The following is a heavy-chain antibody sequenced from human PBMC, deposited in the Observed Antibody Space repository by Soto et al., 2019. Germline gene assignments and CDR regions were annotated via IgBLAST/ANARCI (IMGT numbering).Heavy chain of an antibody. CDR2: IWYDGSNK. CDR1: GFTFSSYG. CDR3: ARDYPSPHYYYGMDV. Sequence: QVQLVESGGGVVQPGRSLRLSCAASGFTFSSYGMHWVRQAPGTGLEWVAVIWYDGSNKYYADSVKGRFTISRDNSKDTLYLQMNSLRAEDTAVYYCARDYPSPHYYYGMDVWGQGTTVTVSS. V-gene: IGHV3-33*01. J-gene: IGHJ6*02. D-gene: IGHD6-6*01.